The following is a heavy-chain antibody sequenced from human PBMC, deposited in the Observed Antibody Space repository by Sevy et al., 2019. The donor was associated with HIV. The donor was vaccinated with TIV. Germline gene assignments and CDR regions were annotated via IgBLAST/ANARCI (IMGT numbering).Heavy chain of an antibody. V-gene: IGHV4-4*07. Sequence: SETLSLTCTVSGGSISSYYWSWIRQPAGKGLEWIGRIYTSGSTNYNPSLKSRVTMSVDTSKNQFSLKLSSVTAADTAVYYCARDPDYGGKSYYHYGMDVWGQGTTVTVSS. J-gene: IGHJ6*02. D-gene: IGHD4-17*01. CDR3: ARDPDYGGKSYYHYGMDV. CDR2: IYTSGST. CDR1: GGSISSYY.